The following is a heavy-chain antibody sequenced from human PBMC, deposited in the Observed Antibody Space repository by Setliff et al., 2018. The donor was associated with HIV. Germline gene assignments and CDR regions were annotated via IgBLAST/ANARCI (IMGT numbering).Heavy chain of an antibody. D-gene: IGHD5-18*01. CDR3: ASSGYNYGGYYMDV. Sequence: GGSLRLSCAASGFAFSTYAMHWVRQAPGKGLEWVANIKQDGSEKYYVDSVKGRFTISRDNGKNSLYLQMNSLRAEDTAVYYCASSGYNYGGYYMDVWGKGTTVTVSS. CDR1: GFAFSTYA. J-gene: IGHJ6*03. CDR2: IKQDGSEK. V-gene: IGHV3-7*03.